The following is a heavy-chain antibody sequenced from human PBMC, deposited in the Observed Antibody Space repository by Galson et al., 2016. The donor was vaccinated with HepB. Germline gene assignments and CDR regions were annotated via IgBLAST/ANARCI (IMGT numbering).Heavy chain of an antibody. CDR2: ITGSGGST. J-gene: IGHJ4*02. V-gene: IGHV3-23*01. CDR1: GFTFSSYT. CDR3: AKEGTDSRQIIINMMLVDIWNYLDH. D-gene: IGHD3-22*01. Sequence: SLRLSCAASGFTFSSYTMSWVRQAPGKGLEWVSAITGSGGSTYYADSVKGRFNISRDNSKNTVYLQMNSLRVEDMAVYYCAKEGTDSRQIIINMMLVDIWNYLDHWGQGTLVTVSS.